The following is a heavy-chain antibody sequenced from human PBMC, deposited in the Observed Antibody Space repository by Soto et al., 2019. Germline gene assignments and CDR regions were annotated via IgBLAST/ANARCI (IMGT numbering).Heavy chain of an antibody. J-gene: IGHJ6*02. CDR2: ISNDGTIT. D-gene: IGHD3-3*01. Sequence: PGGSLRLSCAASGLTFSNYWMHWVRQAPGQGLDWVSRISNDGTITDYADSVKGRFTVSRDNAKNTQYLQMDSLRSEDTAVYFCASAVDYDFWSGTRHYGMDVWGQGTTVTVSS. CDR3: ASAVDYDFWSGTRHYGMDV. CDR1: GLTFSNYW. V-gene: IGHV3-74*01.